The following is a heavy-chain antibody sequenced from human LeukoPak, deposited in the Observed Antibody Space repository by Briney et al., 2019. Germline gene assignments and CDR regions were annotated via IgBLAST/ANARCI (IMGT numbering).Heavy chain of an antibody. J-gene: IGHJ4*02. CDR3: PRAAFAGLQIDY. D-gene: IGHD3-10*01. CDR2: INPSGGST. V-gene: IGHV1-46*01. Sequence: ASVKVSCKASGYTFISYYMHWVRQAPGQGLEWMGIINPSGGSTSYAQKFQGRVTMTRDTSTSTVYMELSSLRSEDTAVYYCPRAAFAGLQIDYWGQGTLVTVSS. CDR1: GYTFISYY.